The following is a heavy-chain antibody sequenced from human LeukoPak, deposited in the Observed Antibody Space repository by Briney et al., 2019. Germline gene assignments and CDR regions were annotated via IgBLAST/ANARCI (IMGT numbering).Heavy chain of an antibody. CDR2: IRYDGSNK. V-gene: IGHV3-30*02. J-gene: IGHJ4*02. CDR3: AKDLSGQQLIDY. Sequence: GGSLRLSCAASGLTFSSYGMHWVRQAPGKGLEWVAFIRYDGSNKYYADSVKGRFTISRDNSKNTLYLQMNSLRAEDTAVYYCAKDLSGQQLIDYWGQGTLVTVSS. D-gene: IGHD6-13*01. CDR1: GLTFSSYG.